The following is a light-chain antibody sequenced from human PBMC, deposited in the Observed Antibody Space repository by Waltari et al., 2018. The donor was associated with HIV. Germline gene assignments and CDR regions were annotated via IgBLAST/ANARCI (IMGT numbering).Light chain of an antibody. CDR3: SSYAGGRGGV. J-gene: IGLJ1*01. V-gene: IGLV2-8*01. Sequence: QPPSASGSPGQSVTISCTGTSSDVGAYNYVSWSKQHPGKAPKLMIYEVTKRPSGVPARFSGSKSGNTASLTVSGLQAEDEADYYCSSYAGGRGGVFGTGTTVTVL. CDR2: EVT. CDR1: SSDVGAYNY.